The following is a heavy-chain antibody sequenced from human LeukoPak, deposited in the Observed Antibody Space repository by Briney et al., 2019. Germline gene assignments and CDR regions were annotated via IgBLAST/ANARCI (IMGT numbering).Heavy chain of an antibody. J-gene: IGHJ3*02. V-gene: IGHV1-2*02. CDR1: GYTFTGYY. D-gene: IGHD6-13*01. Sequence: GASVKVSCKASGYTFTGYYMHWVRQAPGQGLEWMGWINPNSGGTNYAQKFQGRVTMTRGTSISTAYMELSRLRSDDTAVYYCARGVRGIAAAGTQGDAFDIWGQGTMVTVSS. CDR2: INPNSGGT. CDR3: ARGVRGIAAAGTQGDAFDI.